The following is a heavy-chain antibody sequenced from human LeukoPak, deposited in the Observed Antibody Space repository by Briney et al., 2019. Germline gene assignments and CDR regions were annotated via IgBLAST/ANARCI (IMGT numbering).Heavy chain of an antibody. D-gene: IGHD2-21*02. CDR1: GESFSGYY. J-gene: IGHJ6*03. V-gene: IGHV4-34*01. CDR2: VNHSGDT. Sequence: SQTLSLTCSVYGESFSGYYWSWLRQPPGKGLEWIGEVNHSGDTNYNPPPKSRVAISVDTSRNQFSLKLSSVTAADTAVYYCARSPCSGDCYPTYYYMDVWGKGTTVTVSS. CDR3: ARSPCSGDCYPTYYYMDV.